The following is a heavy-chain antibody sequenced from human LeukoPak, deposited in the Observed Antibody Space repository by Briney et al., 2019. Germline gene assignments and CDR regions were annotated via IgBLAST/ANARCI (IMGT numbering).Heavy chain of an antibody. V-gene: IGHV1-2*02. CDR3: ARGSRSTSLDGMDV. J-gene: IGHJ6*02. D-gene: IGHD5/OR15-5a*01. CDR2: INPNSGGT. Sequence: ASVKVSCKASGYTFTGYYMHWVRQAPGQGLEWMGWINPNSGGTNYAQKFQGRVTMTRDTSISTAYMELSRLRSDDMAVYYCARGSRSTSLDGMDVWGQGTTVTVSS. CDR1: GYTFTGYY.